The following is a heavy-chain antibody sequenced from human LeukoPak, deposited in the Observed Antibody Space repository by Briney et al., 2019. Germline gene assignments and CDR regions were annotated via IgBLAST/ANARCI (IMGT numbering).Heavy chain of an antibody. V-gene: IGHV3-48*04. J-gene: IGHJ4*02. CDR1: GFTFSTYS. Sequence: GGSLRLSCAASGFTFSTYSMNWVRQAPGKGLEWVSYISSSTSTIYYADSVKGRFTISRDNAKNSLYLQMNSLRAEDTAVYYCARDIYYDSSGYYGSVYWGQGTLVTVSS. CDR2: ISSSTSTI. D-gene: IGHD3-22*01. CDR3: ARDIYYDSSGYYGSVY.